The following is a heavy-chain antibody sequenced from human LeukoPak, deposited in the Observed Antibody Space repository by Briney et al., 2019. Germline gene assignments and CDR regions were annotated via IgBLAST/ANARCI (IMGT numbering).Heavy chain of an antibody. Sequence: GGSLRLSCAASGFTFRSYAMSWVRQAPGKGLEWVSAISGSGGSTYYADSVKGRFTISSDNSKNTLYLQMNSLRAEDTAVYYCAKDRIAARSFDYWGQGTLVTVSS. CDR2: ISGSGGST. D-gene: IGHD6-6*01. CDR3: AKDRIAARSFDY. J-gene: IGHJ4*02. CDR1: GFTFRSYA. V-gene: IGHV3-23*01.